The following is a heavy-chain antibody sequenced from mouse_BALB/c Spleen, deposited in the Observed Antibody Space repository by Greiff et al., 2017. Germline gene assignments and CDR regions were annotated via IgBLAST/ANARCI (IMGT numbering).Heavy chain of an antibody. J-gene: IGHJ3*01. CDR3: ASDYDGAY. D-gene: IGHD2-12*01. V-gene: IGHV3-6*02. Sequence: EVQLKESGPGLVKPSQSLSLTCSVTGYSITSGYYWNWIRQFPGNKLEWMGYISYDGSNNYNPSLKNRISITRDTSKNQFFLKLNSVTTEDTATYYCASDYDGAYWGQGTLVTVSA. CDR1: GYSITSGYY. CDR2: ISYDGSN.